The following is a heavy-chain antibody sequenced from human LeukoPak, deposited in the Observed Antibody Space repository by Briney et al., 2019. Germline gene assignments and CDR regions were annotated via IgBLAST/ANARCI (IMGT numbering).Heavy chain of an antibody. J-gene: IGHJ4*02. CDR1: GFTFTIYA. Sequence: GGSLRLSCAVSGFTFTIYAMSWVRQAPGKGLEWVSAISSSGGSTYYADSVKGRSTISRDNAKNPLYLQMNSLRAEDTAVYYCARGDSGSYYFDYWGQGTLVTVSS. CDR2: ISSSGGST. CDR3: ARGDSGSYYFDY. V-gene: IGHV3-23*01. D-gene: IGHD1-26*01.